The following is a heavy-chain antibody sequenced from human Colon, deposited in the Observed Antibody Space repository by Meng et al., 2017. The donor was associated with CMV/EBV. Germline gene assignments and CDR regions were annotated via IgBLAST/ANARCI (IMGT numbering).Heavy chain of an antibody. J-gene: IGHJ6*02. CDR3: AKGSLEWLYYGMDV. CDR2: IYAGGRKT. Sequence: GGSLRLSCTGSGSAFDSYPVNWVRQAPGKGLEWVAVIYAGGRKTYYADSVKGRFNISRDDSKNMLYMQMKSLRAQDTAVYYCAKGSLEWLYYGMDVWGQGTTVTVSS. CDR1: GSAFDSYP. D-gene: IGHD3-3*01. V-gene: IGHV3-23*03.